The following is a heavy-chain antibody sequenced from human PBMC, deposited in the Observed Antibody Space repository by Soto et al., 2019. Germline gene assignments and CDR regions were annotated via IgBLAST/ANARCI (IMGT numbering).Heavy chain of an antibody. CDR1: GGSFSGYY. Sequence: SETLSLTCAVSGGSFSGYYWSWIRQPPGKGLEWIGAINNRGSDYNPSLKSRVTMSVDTPKNQFSLKLSSLTAADTAVYYCARDVFCSSGSCLMGNGFGAGGQGTLVTVSS. D-gene: IGHD2-8*01. V-gene: IGHV4-34*01. J-gene: IGHJ4*02. CDR3: ARDVFCSSGSCLMGNGFGA. CDR2: INNRGS.